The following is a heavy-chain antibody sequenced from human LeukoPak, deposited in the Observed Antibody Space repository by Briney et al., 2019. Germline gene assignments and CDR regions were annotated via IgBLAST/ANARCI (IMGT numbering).Heavy chain of an antibody. CDR1: GYSFTSYW. Sequence: GESLKISCKGSGYSFTSYWIGWVRQMPGKGLEWMGIIYPGDSDTRYSPSFQGQVTISADKSISTAYLQWSSLKASDTAMDYCARFQDYSNYLGYFDYWGQGTLVTVSS. J-gene: IGHJ4*02. CDR3: ARFQDYSNYLGYFDY. CDR2: IYPGDSDT. D-gene: IGHD4-11*01. V-gene: IGHV5-51*01.